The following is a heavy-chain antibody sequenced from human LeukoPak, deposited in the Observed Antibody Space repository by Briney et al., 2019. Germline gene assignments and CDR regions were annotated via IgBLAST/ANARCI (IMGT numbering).Heavy chain of an antibody. J-gene: IGHJ3*01. V-gene: IGHV3-11*01. D-gene: IGHD1-26*01. CDR1: GFTFSDYY. Sequence: PGGSLRLSCAASGFTFSDYYMSWIRQAPGKGLEWVSYISRSGTTIYYADSVKGRFTISRDNTKNSLYLQMNSLGVEDTAVYYCARRDLYSGAYYGFAVWAKGQWSPSLQ. CDR2: ISRSGTTI. CDR3: ARRDLYSGAYYGFAV.